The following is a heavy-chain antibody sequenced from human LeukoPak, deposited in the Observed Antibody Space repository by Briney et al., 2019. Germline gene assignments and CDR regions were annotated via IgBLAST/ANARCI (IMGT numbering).Heavy chain of an antibody. CDR2: ISSSSSTI. J-gene: IGHJ4*02. D-gene: IGHD1-26*01. V-gene: IGHV3-48*04. CDR3: ARGWELLDY. Sequence: GGSLRLSCAASGFTFSSYSMNWVRQAPGKGLEWVSYISSSSSTIYYADSVKGRFTISRDNAKNSLYLQMNSLRAEDTAVYYCARGWELLDYWGQGTLVTVSS. CDR1: GFTFSSYS.